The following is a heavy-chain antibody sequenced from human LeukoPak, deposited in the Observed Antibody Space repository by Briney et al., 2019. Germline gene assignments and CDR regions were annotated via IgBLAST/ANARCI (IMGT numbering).Heavy chain of an antibody. Sequence: GGSLRLPCAASGFIFSHYGMNWVRQAPGKGLEWVSYISSSGSTIYYADSVKGRFTISRDNAKNSLHLQMNSLRAEDTSIYYCVRGGFSSSWYYWGQGTLVTVSS. D-gene: IGHD6-13*01. V-gene: IGHV3-48*04. CDR2: ISSSGSTI. J-gene: IGHJ4*02. CDR1: GFIFSHYG. CDR3: VRGGFSSSWYY.